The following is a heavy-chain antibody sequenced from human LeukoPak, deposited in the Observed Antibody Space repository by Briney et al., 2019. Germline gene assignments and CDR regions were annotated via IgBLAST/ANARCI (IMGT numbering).Heavy chain of an antibody. CDR1: GSTFGPYS. CDR3: ARGIWFDP. J-gene: IGHJ5*02. CDR2: ISSISNHV. Sequence: SGGPLSFSVEASGSTFGPYSRNWFRKPQGKGLEWVSSISSISNHVYYADSLKGRFTISRDNAKNSLYLQMNSLRAEDTAVYYCARGIWFDPWGQGTLVTVSS. V-gene: IGHV3-21*01.